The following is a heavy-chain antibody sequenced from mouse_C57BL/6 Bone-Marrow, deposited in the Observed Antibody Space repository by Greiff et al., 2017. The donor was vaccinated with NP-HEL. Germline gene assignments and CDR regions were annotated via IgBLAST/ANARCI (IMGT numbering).Heavy chain of an antibody. J-gene: IGHJ3*01. CDR2: ISDGGSYT. CDR3: ARRDYGSSAWFAY. Sequence: EVQRVESGGGLVKPGGSLKLSCAASGFTFSSYAMSWVRQTPEKRLEWVATISDGGSYTYYPDNVKGRFTISRDNAKNNLYLQMSHLKSEDTAMYYCARRDYGSSAWFAYWGQGTLVTVSA. V-gene: IGHV5-4*01. CDR1: GFTFSSYA. D-gene: IGHD1-1*01.